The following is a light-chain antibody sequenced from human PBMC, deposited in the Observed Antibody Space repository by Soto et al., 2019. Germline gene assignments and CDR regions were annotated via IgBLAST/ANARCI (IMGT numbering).Light chain of an antibody. CDR1: QSISSY. CDR3: QQSYGTPLT. CDR2: AAS. V-gene: IGKV1-39*01. J-gene: IGKJ4*01. Sequence: DIQMTQSPSSLSASVGDRVTITCRASQSISSYLNWYQQKPGKAPKLLIYAASSLQSGVPSRFSGSGSGTDFTLTISSLQREDIATYYCQQSYGTPLTFDGGTKVEIK.